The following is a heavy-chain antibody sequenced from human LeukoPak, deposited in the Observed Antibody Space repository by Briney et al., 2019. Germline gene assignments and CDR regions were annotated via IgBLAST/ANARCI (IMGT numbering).Heavy chain of an antibody. CDR3: ARYQQDGSGSYFGY. Sequence: SETLSLTCTVSGGSISSYYWSWIRQPPGKGLEWIGYIYHSGSTNYNPSLKSRVTISVDTSKNQFSLKLSSVTAADTAVYYCARYQQDGSGSYFGYWGQGTLVTVSS. D-gene: IGHD3-10*01. CDR1: GGSISSYY. J-gene: IGHJ4*02. CDR2: IYHSGST. V-gene: IGHV4-59*01.